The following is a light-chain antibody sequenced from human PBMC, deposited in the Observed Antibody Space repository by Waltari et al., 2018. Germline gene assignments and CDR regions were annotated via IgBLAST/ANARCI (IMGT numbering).Light chain of an antibody. CDR1: QSVLYSANNKTY. V-gene: IGKV4-1*01. CDR2: WAS. Sequence: EIVMTQSPDSLAMSLGERATINCKSSQSVLYSANNKTYVAWYQQKPGPPPNLLIYWASTRESGVPDRFSGSGSGTDFTLTISSLQAEDVAVYYCQQYYTTPYTFGQGTKLEIK. CDR3: QQYYTTPYT. J-gene: IGKJ2*01.